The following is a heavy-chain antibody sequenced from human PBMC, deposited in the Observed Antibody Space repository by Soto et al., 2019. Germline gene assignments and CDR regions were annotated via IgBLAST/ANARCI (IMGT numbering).Heavy chain of an antibody. D-gene: IGHD2-15*01. CDR1: GFTSSSYD. Sequence: EVQLVESGGGLVQPGGSLRLSCAASGFTSSSYDMHWVRQATGKGLEWVSAIGTAGDTYYPGSVKGRFTISRENAKNSLYLQMNSLRAGDTAVYYCARGIFGAPPGAFDIWGQGTMVTVSS. CDR3: ARGIFGAPPGAFDI. V-gene: IGHV3-13*01. CDR2: IGTAGDT. J-gene: IGHJ3*02.